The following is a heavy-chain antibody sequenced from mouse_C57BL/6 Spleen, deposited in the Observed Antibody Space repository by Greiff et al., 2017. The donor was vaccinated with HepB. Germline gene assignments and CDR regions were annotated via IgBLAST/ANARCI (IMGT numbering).Heavy chain of an antibody. J-gene: IGHJ4*01. V-gene: IGHV1-80*01. D-gene: IGHD2-4*01. CDR1: GYAFSSYW. CDR2: IYPGDGDT. CDR3: ARLDYDVGYYAMDY. Sequence: QVQLQQSGAELVKPGASVKISCKASGYAFSSYWMNWVKQRPGKGLEWIGQIYPGDGDTNYNGKFKGKATLTADKSSSTAYMQLSSLTSEDSAVYFCARLDYDVGYYAMDYWGQGTSVTVSS.